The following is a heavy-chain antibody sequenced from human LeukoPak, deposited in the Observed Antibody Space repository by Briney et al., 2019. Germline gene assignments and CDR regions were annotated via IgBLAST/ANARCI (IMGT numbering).Heavy chain of an antibody. Sequence: PGGSLRLSCAASGFTFSNYGIHWVRQAPGRGLEWVAVIWYDGSNSYYADSVRGRFTISRDNSKDSLYLQMNSLRAEDTAVYYCAREDSGSYASIDYWGQGTLVTVSS. V-gene: IGHV3-33*01. D-gene: IGHD6-19*01. CDR2: IWYDGSNS. CDR3: AREDSGSYASIDY. J-gene: IGHJ4*02. CDR1: GFTFSNYG.